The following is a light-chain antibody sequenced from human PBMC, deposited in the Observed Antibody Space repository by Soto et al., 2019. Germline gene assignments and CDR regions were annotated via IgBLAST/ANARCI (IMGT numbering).Light chain of an antibody. V-gene: IGLV2-14*03. CDR2: DVT. J-gene: IGLJ2*01. CDR1: SNDVGAYNY. Sequence: SALTKPASVSGSPGQSITISCTGTSNDVGAYNYVSWYQQYPGKAPKLMIYDVTNRPSGVSARFSGSKSDNTASLTISGLQVEDEADYYCSSYARTDTHVVFGGGTKVTVL. CDR3: SSYARTDTHVV.